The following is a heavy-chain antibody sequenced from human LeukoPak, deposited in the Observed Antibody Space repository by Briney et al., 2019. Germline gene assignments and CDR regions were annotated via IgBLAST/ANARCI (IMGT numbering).Heavy chain of an antibody. CDR1: GYTFTSYG. J-gene: IGHJ4*02. D-gene: IGHD4-17*01. Sequence: ASVKVSCKASGYTFTSYGISWVRQAPGQGLEWMGWISAYNGNTNYAQKLQGRVTMTTDTSTSTAYMELRSLRSDDTAVYYWARDGGKDYGDYDTPTLYFDYGGQGPLAPVS. CDR3: ARDGGKDYGDYDTPTLYFDY. CDR2: ISAYNGNT. V-gene: IGHV1-18*04.